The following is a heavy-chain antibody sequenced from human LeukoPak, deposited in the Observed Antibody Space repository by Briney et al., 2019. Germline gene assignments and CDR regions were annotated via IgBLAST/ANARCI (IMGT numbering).Heavy chain of an antibody. Sequence: SETLSLTCAVYGGSFSGYYWSWIRQPPGKGLEWIGEINHSRSTNYNPSLKSRVTISVDTSKNQFSLKLSSVTAADTAVYYCASIRGPVRSSPLDPWGQGTLVTVSS. CDR3: ASIRGPVRSSPLDP. V-gene: IGHV4-34*01. J-gene: IGHJ5*02. CDR2: INHSRST. D-gene: IGHD3-10*01. CDR1: GGSFSGYY.